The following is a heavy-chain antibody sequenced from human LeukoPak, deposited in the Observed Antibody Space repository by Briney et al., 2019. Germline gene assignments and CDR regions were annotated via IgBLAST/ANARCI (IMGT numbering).Heavy chain of an antibody. CDR3: ARGFTTDSYYFDY. V-gene: IGHV3-74*01. Sequence: GGSLRLSCAASGNYWMHWVRQAPGKGLVWVSRINSDGSNTGYADSVKGRFTISRDSAKNTLYLQMNSLRAEDTAVYYCARGFTTDSYYFDYWGQGTLVTVSS. J-gene: IGHJ4*02. D-gene: IGHD3-22*01. CDR2: INSDGSNT. CDR1: GNYW.